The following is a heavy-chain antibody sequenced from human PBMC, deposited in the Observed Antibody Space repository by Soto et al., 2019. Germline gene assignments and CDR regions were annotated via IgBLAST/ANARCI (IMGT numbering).Heavy chain of an antibody. J-gene: IGHJ6*03. CDR2: INHSGST. Sequence: SETLSLTCAVYGGSFSGYYWSWIRQPPGKGLEWIGEINHSGSTNYNPSLKSRVTISVDTSKNQFSLKLSSVTAADTAVYYCARGKKVVVVVAATWTSYYMDVWGKGTTVTVSS. V-gene: IGHV4-34*01. CDR3: ARGKKVVVVVAATWTSYYMDV. D-gene: IGHD2-15*01. CDR1: GGSFSGYY.